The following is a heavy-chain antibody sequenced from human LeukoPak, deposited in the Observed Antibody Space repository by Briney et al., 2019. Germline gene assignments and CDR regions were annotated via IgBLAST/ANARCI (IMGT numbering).Heavy chain of an antibody. CDR2: MNPNSGNT. V-gene: IGHV1-8*01. CDR3: ARSSYYSNYFDY. J-gene: IGHJ4*02. CDR1: GYTFTSYD. Sequence: ASVKVSCKASGYTFTSYDINWVRQATGQGLEWMGWMNPNSGNTGYAQKFQGRVTMTRNTSISTAYMELRSLRSDDTAVYYCARSSYYSNYFDYWGQGTLVTVSS. D-gene: IGHD3-22*01.